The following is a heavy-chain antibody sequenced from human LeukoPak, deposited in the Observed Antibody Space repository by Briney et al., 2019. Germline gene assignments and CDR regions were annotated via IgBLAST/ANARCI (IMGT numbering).Heavy chain of an antibody. CDR3: AKSYSSSSPFDY. CDR2: IYYGGST. D-gene: IGHD6-6*01. Sequence: PSETLSLTCTVSGGSISSYYWSWIRQPPGKGLEWIGYIYYGGSTNYNPSLKSRVTISVDTSKNQFSLKLSSVTAADTAVYYCAKSYSSSSPFDYWGQGTLVTVSS. CDR1: GGSISSYY. V-gene: IGHV4-59*01. J-gene: IGHJ4*02.